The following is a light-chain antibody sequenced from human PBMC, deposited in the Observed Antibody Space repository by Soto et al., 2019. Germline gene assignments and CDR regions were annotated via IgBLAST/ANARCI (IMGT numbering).Light chain of an antibody. Sequence: QSALTQPASVSGSPGQSITVSCTGTSNDIGGYNYVSWYQQHPGKAPKLIISQVNNRPSGVSHRFSGSKSGNTASLTISGLQAEDEAEYYCSSYTNISAFYVFXTGTKVTVL. V-gene: IGLV2-14*01. CDR2: QVN. J-gene: IGLJ1*01. CDR3: SSYTNISAFYV. CDR1: SNDIGGYNY.